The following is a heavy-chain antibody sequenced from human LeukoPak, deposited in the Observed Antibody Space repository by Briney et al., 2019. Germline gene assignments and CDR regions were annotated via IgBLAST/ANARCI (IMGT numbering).Heavy chain of an antibody. CDR1: GFTFSSYA. V-gene: IGHV4-34*01. D-gene: IGHD3-9*01. CDR2: INHSGST. CDR3: ARGPSRRPFSLFNYDILTGSGSRDAFDI. J-gene: IGHJ3*02. Sequence: GSLRLSCAASGFTFSSYAMSWIRQPPGKGLEWIGEINHSGSTNYNPSLKSRVTIEVATSKNKFSLLLSSVTAADTAVYYCARGPSRRPFSLFNYDILTGSGSRDAFDIWGQGTMVTVSS.